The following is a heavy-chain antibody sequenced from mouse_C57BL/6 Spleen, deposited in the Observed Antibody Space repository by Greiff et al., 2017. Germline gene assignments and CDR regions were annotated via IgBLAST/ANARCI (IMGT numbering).Heavy chain of an antibody. V-gene: IGHV1-69*01. CDR3: ARVDSSGVYYAMDY. J-gene: IGHJ4*01. D-gene: IGHD3-2*02. CDR2: IDPSDSYT. CDR1: GYTFTSYW. Sequence: VQLQQSGAELVMPGASVKLSCKASGYTFTSYWMHWVKQRPGQGLEWIGEIDPSDSYTNYNQKFKGKSTLTVDKSSSTAYMQLSSLTSEDSAVYYCARVDSSGVYYAMDYWGQGTSVTVSS.